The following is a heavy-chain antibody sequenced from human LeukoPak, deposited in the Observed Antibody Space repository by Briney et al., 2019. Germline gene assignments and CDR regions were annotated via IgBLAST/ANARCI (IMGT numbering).Heavy chain of an antibody. J-gene: IGHJ4*02. CDR1: GGSMNNYY. V-gene: IGHV4-59*08. D-gene: IGHD6-19*01. CDR2: AYHTGHT. CDR3: ARHPFSAPFDY. Sequence: SETLSLTCTVFGGSMNNYYWSWIRQPPGKGLEWIAYAYHTGHTHYNPSLKSRVTISLDTSKSQVSLKVNSVTAADTAVYYCARHPFSAPFDYWGQGTLVTVSS.